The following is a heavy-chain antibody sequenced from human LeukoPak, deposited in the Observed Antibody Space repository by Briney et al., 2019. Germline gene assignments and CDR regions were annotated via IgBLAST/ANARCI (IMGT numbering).Heavy chain of an antibody. CDR1: GFTVSNNY. V-gene: IGHV3-53*01. CDR2: IYSGGNT. D-gene: IGHD3-9*01. CDR3: VSHSDTLTSYSFDH. J-gene: IGHJ4*02. Sequence: PGGSLRLSCAASGFTVSNNYMSWVRQAPGKGLEWVSIIYSGGNTYYADSVKGRFTISRDNSKNTLSLQMNSLRAEDTAVYYYVSHSDTLTSYSFDHWGQGTLVTVSS.